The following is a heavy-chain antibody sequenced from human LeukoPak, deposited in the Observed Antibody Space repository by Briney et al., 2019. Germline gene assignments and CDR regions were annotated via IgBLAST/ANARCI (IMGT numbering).Heavy chain of an antibody. CDR2: INPNSGGT. J-gene: IGHJ5*02. V-gene: IGHV1-2*02. D-gene: IGHD6-19*01. CDR3: ARLVYSSGYNWFDP. Sequence: ASVKVSCKASGYTFTGYYMHWVRQAPGQGLEWMGWINPNSGGTNYAQKFQGRVTMTRDTSISTAYMELSRLRSDDTAVYYCARLVYSSGYNWFDPWGQGTLVTVSS. CDR1: GYTFTGYY.